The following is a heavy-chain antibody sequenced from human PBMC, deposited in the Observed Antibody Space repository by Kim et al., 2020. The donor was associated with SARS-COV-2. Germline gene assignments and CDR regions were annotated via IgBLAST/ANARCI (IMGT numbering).Heavy chain of an antibody. CDR3: AKLGTNDYGDLYFDY. V-gene: IGHV3-23*03. Sequence: GGSLRLSCAASGFTFSSYAMSWVRQAPGKGLKWVSVIYSGGSSTYYADAVKGRFTNSRDNSKNTLYLQMNSLRADDTAVYYCAKLGTNDYGDLYFDYWGQGTLVTVSS. CDR2: IYSGGSST. J-gene: IGHJ4*02. CDR1: GFTFSSYA. D-gene: IGHD4-17*01.